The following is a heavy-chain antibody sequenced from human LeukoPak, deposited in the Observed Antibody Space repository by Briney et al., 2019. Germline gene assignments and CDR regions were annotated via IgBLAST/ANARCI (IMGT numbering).Heavy chain of an antibody. V-gene: IGHV1-69*06. CDR2: IMPMFGKA. CDR3: AGGRTDIVVVPATLRNYYFDY. D-gene: IGHD2-2*01. Sequence: GASVKVSCKASGGTFSSYDISWERQAPGQGLEWMGGIMPMFGKANYAQKFQGRVTTTADKATSTAYMELSSLRSEDTAVYYCAGGRTDIVVVPATLRNYYFDYWGQGTLVTVSS. J-gene: IGHJ4*02. CDR1: GGTFSSYD.